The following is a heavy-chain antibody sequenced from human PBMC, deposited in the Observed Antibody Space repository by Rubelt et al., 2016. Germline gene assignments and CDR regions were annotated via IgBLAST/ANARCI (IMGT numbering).Heavy chain of an antibody. CDR1: GGSISSSSYY. V-gene: IGHV3-53*01. J-gene: IGHJ5*02. CDR2: IYSGGST. Sequence: LQLQESGPGLVKPSETLSLTCTVSGGSISSSSYYWGWVRQAPGKGLEWVSVIYSGGSTYYADSVKGRFTISRDNSKNTLYLQMNSLRAEDTAVYYCARGSDYDFWSGHPVWFDPWGQGTLVTVSS. CDR3: ARGSDYDFWSGHPVWFDP. D-gene: IGHD3-3*01.